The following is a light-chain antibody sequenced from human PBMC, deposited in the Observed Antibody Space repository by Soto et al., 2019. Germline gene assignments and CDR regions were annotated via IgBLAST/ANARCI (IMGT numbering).Light chain of an antibody. CDR1: SSNIPNNY. CDR2: GNS. Sequence: QSVLTQPPSVSAAPGQRVTISCSGSSSNIPNNYVSWYQQLPGTGPKLLIYGNSNRPSGVPDRFSGSKSGTSASLALTGLQAEDEADYYCQSYDSTLSGYVFGTGTKVTVL. J-gene: IGLJ1*01. CDR3: QSYDSTLSGYV. V-gene: IGLV1-40*01.